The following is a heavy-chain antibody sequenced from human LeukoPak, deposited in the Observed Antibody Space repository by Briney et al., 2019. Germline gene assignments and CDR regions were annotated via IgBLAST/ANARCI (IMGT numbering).Heavy chain of an antibody. D-gene: IGHD3-10*01. Sequence: GGSLRLSCAASGFTFDDYGMSWVRQAPGKGLEWVSGINWNGGSTGYADSVKGRFTISRDNAKNSLYLQMNGLRAEDTALYYCARVPTYYYGSGSYYADYWGQGTLVTVSS. CDR1: GFTFDDYG. V-gene: IGHV3-20*04. CDR3: ARVPTYYYGSGSYYADY. CDR2: INWNGGST. J-gene: IGHJ4*02.